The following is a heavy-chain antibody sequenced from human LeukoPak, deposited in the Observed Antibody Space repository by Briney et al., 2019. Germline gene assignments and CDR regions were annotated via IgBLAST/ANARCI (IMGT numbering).Heavy chain of an antibody. V-gene: IGHV1-18*01. CDR1: GYTFTSYG. D-gene: IGHD3-22*01. CDR3: SRDTYDSSGYHLDY. CDR2: ISAYNGNT. Sequence: ASVKVSCKASGYTFTSYGISWVRQAPGQGLEWMGWISAYNGNTKYSQKVQGRVTMTTDTSTSTAYMELRSLRSDDTAVYYCSRDTYDSSGYHLDYWGQGTLVTVSS. J-gene: IGHJ4*02.